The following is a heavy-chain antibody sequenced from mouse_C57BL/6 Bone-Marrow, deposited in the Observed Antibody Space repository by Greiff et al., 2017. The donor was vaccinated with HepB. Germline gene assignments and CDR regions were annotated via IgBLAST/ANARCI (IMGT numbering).Heavy chain of an antibody. CDR1: GYAFSSSW. CDR3: ARGGDYYGNWFAY. V-gene: IGHV1-82*01. Sequence: QVQLQQSGPELVKPGASVKISCKASGYAFSSSWMNWVKQRPGKGLEWIGRIYPGDGDTNYNGKFKGKATLTADKSSSTAYMQLSSLTSEDSAVYFCARGGDYYGNWFAYWGQGTLVTVSA. D-gene: IGHD2-1*01. J-gene: IGHJ3*01. CDR2: IYPGDGDT.